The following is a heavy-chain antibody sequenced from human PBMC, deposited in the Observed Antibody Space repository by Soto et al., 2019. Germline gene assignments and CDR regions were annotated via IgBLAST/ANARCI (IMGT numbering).Heavy chain of an antibody. D-gene: IGHD3-16*01. V-gene: IGHV3-30*18. CDR2: ISYHEVDK. CDR1: GFTFSRYG. CDR3: TQPTTMITSYSFDS. J-gene: IGHJ4*02. Sequence: QVQLVESGGGVVQPGRSLRLSCAASGFTFSRYGMQWVRQAPGKGLEWVAIISYHEVDKFYADSVKGRFTISRDNSKNTLYLEMNSLRSEDTAVYYCTQPTTMITSYSFDSWGQGTLVTVSS.